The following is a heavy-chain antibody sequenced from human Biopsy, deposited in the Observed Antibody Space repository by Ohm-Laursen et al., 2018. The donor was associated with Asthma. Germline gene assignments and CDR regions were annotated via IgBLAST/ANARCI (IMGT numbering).Heavy chain of an antibody. CDR2: VSSDGHNK. Sequence: SLRLSCAAPGFTFSSYALHWVRQGPGKGLEWVALVSSDGHNKYYEDPVKGRFTISRDNSRNRLYLQINRLTVEDSAVYFCARQSGQDYGDSSGFDIWGQGTKVAVSS. D-gene: IGHD3-22*01. V-gene: IGHV3-30-3*01. J-gene: IGHJ3*02. CDR3: ARQSGQDYGDSSGFDI. CDR1: GFTFSSYA.